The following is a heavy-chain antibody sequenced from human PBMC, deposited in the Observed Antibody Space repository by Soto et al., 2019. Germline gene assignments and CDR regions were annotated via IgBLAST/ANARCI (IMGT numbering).Heavy chain of an antibody. D-gene: IGHD2-15*01. CDR1: GFTFISYA. V-gene: IGHV3-23*01. Sequence: EVQLLESGGGLVQPGGSLRLSCAASGFTFISYAMSWVRQAPGKGLEWVSAISGSGGSTYYADSVKGRFTISRDNSKNTLYLQMNSLRAEDTAVYDCAKGFRDIVVVVAATPIDYWGQGTLVTVSS. J-gene: IGHJ4*02. CDR3: AKGFRDIVVVVAATPIDY. CDR2: ISGSGGST.